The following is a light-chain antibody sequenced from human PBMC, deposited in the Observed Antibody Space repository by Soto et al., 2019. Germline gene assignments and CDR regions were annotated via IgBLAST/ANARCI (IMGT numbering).Light chain of an antibody. Sequence: DIQMTQSPSSVSASVGDRVTITCRASQGISSFLTWYQQKAGKAPKLLIYAASSLQSGVPSRFSGSGSGTDFTLTISSLQPEDFASYYCQQSFSTPPTFGQGTKVDIK. V-gene: IGKV1-39*01. J-gene: IGKJ1*01. CDR1: QGISSF. CDR3: QQSFSTPPT. CDR2: AAS.